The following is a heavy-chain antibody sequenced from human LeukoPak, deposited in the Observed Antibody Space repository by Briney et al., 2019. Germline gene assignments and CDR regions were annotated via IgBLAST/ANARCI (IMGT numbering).Heavy chain of an antibody. V-gene: IGHV7-4-1*02. CDR1: GYTFTSYA. CDR3: ARDHARRSTGSSGWFDP. CDR2: INTNTGNP. Sequence: ASVKISCKASGYTFTSYAMNWVRQAPGQGLEWMGWINTNTGNPTYAQGFTGRFVFSLDTSVSTAYLQISSLKAEDTAVYYCARDHARRSTGSSGWFDPWGQGTLVTVSS. J-gene: IGHJ5*02. D-gene: IGHD5/OR15-5a*01.